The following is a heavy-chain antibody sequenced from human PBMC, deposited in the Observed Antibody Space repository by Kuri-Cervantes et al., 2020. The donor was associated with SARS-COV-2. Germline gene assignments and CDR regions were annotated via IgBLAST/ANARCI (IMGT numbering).Heavy chain of an antibody. V-gene: IGHV3-30-3*01. Sequence: GESLKISCAASGFTFSSYAMHWVRQAPGKGLEWVAVISYDGSNKYYADSVKGRFTISRDNSKNTLYLQMNSLRAEDTAVYYCAREGLQNGLDAFDIWGQGTMVTVSS. D-gene: IGHD2-8*01. J-gene: IGHJ3*02. CDR1: GFTFSSYA. CDR3: AREGLQNGLDAFDI. CDR2: ISYDGSNK.